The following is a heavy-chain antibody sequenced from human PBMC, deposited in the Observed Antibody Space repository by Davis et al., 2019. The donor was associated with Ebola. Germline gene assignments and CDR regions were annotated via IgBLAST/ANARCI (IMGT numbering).Heavy chain of an antibody. CDR1: GFTFSSYS. CDR2: IGGSRSII. D-gene: IGHD4-17*01. J-gene: IGHJ4*02. Sequence: GESLKISCAAAGFTFSSYSMNWVRQAPGKGLEWVAYIGGSRSIIYYADSVKGRFTFSRDNAKNSLYLQMNSLRAEDTAVYYCARGGDPIDVWGQGTLVTVSS. V-gene: IGHV3-48*04. CDR3: ARGGDPIDV.